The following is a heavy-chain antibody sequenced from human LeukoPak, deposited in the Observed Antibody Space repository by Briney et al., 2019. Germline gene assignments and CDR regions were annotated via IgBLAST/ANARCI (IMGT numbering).Heavy chain of an antibody. CDR3: ARDLPPSLGGGFDY. Sequence: ASVKASCKASGYTFTSYDINWVRQATGQGLEWMGWMNPNSGNTGYAQKFQGRVTMTRNTSISTAYMELSSLRSEDTAVYYCARDLPPSLGGGFDYWGQGTLVTVSS. CDR2: MNPNSGNT. D-gene: IGHD3-16*01. J-gene: IGHJ4*02. CDR1: GYTFTSYD. V-gene: IGHV1-8*01.